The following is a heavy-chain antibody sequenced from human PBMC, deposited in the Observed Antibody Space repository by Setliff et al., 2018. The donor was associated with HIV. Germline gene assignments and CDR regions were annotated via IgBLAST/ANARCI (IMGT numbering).Heavy chain of an antibody. Sequence: RLSCVTSGFTFTSHSMNWVRLRPGKGLEWVASISGSGTYTHYADSVRGRFTVPRDNAKNSLWLQLDSLKVEDTALYFCVRSLSGNSSTYYWAFDFWGQGAPVTVSS. CDR3: VRSLSGNSSTYYWAFDF. J-gene: IGHJ4*02. V-gene: IGHV3-21*01. CDR1: GFTFTSHS. CDR2: ISGSGTYT. D-gene: IGHD3-22*01.